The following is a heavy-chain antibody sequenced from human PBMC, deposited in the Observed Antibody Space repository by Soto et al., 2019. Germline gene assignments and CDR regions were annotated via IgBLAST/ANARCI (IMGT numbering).Heavy chain of an antibody. CDR1: GFTFSSYG. V-gene: IGHV3-33*01. D-gene: IGHD3-10*01. CDR3: ARDRRPVWFGEFWFDP. Sequence: PGGSLRLSCAASGFTFSSYGMHWVRQAPGKGLEWVAVIWYDGSNKYYADSVKGRFTISRDNSKNTLYLQMNSLRAEDTAVYYCARDRRPVWFGEFWFDPWGQGTLVTVSS. J-gene: IGHJ5*02. CDR2: IWYDGSNK.